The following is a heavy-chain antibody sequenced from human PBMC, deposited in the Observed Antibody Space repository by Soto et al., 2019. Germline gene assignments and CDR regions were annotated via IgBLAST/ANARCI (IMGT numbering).Heavy chain of an antibody. CDR1: GFTFSTYA. V-gene: IGHV3-23*01. CDR2: ISGSGGTT. Sequence: EVQLLESGGGLVQSGGSLRLSCAASGFTFSTYAMTWVRQAPGKGLEWVSVISGSGGTTYYADSVKGRFTISRDNSKNTVYVQMSSLRVEDTALYYCAKVRESAAAGHFDYWGQGTLVTVSS. CDR3: AKVRESAAAGHFDY. J-gene: IGHJ4*02. D-gene: IGHD6-13*01.